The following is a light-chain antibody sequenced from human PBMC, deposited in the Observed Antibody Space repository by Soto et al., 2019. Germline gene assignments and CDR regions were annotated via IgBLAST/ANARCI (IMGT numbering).Light chain of an antibody. V-gene: IGLV1-44*01. CDR1: SSNIGGHN. J-gene: IGLJ3*02. CDR2: NNT. Sequence: QSVLTQPPSVSGSPGQRVTISCSGRSSNIGGHNDVYWYQQPPETAPKLIIYNNTQRPSGVPDRFSGSKSGTSASLAISGLQSEDEADYYCASSDGSLNAWVFGGGTQLTVL. CDR3: ASSDGSLNAWV.